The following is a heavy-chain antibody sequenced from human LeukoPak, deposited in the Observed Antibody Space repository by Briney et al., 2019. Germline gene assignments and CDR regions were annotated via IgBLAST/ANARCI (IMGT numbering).Heavy chain of an antibody. V-gene: IGHV1-2*06. Sequence: ASVKVSCKASGYTLTDYYMHWVRQAPGQGLECMGRINPNSGCTNYAQKFQGRVTMTRDTSISTVYTELSRLRSDDTAVYYCARVGYYESSGYYEYWGQGTLVTVSS. CDR1: GYTLTDYY. D-gene: IGHD3-22*01. J-gene: IGHJ4*02. CDR2: INPNSGCT. CDR3: ARVGYYESSGYYEY.